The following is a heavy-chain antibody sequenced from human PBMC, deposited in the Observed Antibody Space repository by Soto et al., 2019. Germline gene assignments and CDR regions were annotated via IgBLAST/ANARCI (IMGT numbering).Heavy chain of an antibody. CDR3: TRDPSAEWELLGFYYYGMDV. CDR2: IRSKAYGGTT. V-gene: IGHV3-49*03. Sequence: GGSLRLSCTASVFTFGDYAMSWFRQAPGKGLEWVGFIRSKAYGGTTEYAASVKGRFTISRDDSKSIAYLQMNSLKTEDTAVYYCTRDPSAEWELLGFYYYGMDVWGQGTTVTVSS. J-gene: IGHJ6*02. CDR1: VFTFGDYA. D-gene: IGHD1-26*01.